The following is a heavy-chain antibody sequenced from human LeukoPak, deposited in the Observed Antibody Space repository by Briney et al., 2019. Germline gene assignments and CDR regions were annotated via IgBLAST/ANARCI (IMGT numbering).Heavy chain of an antibody. CDR1: GGSISTYY. J-gene: IGHJ3*02. CDR2: IYTSGST. V-gene: IGHV4-4*07. Sequence: PSETLSLTCTVSGGSISTYYWSWIRQPAGKGLEWSGRIYTSGSTNYNPSLKSRVIMSVDTSKNQFSLKLSSVTAADTAMYYCARVDYYDSNGYYNHDSFDIWGQGTMVTVSS. CDR3: ARVDYYDSNGYYNHDSFDI. D-gene: IGHD3-22*01.